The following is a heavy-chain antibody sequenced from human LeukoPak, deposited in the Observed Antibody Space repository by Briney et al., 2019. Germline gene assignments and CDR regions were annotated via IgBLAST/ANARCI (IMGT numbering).Heavy chain of an antibody. D-gene: IGHD3-10*01. Sequence: PGGSLRLSCAASGFTFSTSDMHWVRQVTGKGLEWVSAIGPTGDTYYPGSVKGRFTISRENARNSLYLQMNSLRAGDSAVYYCARAIPQARGINYFDYWGRGTLVTVSS. CDR1: GFTFSTSD. V-gene: IGHV3-13*01. CDR2: IGPTGDT. CDR3: ARAIPQARGINYFDY. J-gene: IGHJ4*02.